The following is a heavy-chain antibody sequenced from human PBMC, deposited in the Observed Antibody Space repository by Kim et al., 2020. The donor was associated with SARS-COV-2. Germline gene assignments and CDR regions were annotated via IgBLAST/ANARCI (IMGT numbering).Heavy chain of an antibody. CDR2: INHSGST. V-gene: IGHV4-34*01. CDR3: ARWAARSVVTATTSYYYYGMDV. CDR1: GGSFSGYY. Sequence: SETLSLTCAVYGGSFSGYYWSWIRQPPGKGLEWIGEINHSGSTNYNPSLKSRVTISVDTSKNQFSLKLSSVTAADTAVYYCARWAARSVVTATTSYYYYGMDVWGQGTTVTVSS. J-gene: IGHJ6*02. D-gene: IGHD2-15*01.